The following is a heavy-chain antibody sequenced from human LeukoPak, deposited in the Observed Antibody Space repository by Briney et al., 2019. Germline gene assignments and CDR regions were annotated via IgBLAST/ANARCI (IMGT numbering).Heavy chain of an antibody. Sequence: SETLSLTCTVSGGSISSGGYYWSWIRQHPGKGLEWIGYIYYSGSPYYNPSLKGRVTISVDTSKKQFSLKLSSVTAADTAVYYCARGLEYYYGSGSYREGYFDYWGQGTLVTVSS. CDR3: ARGLEYYYGSGSYREGYFDY. CDR1: GGSISSGGYY. D-gene: IGHD3-10*01. CDR2: IYYSGSP. J-gene: IGHJ4*02. V-gene: IGHV4-31*03.